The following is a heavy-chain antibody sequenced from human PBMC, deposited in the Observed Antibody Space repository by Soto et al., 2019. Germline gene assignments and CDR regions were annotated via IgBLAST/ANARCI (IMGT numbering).Heavy chain of an antibody. D-gene: IGHD1-26*01. Sequence: QVHLVQSGTEVKKPGASEKISCKASGYMFTGYLLHWVRQAPGQRLEWMGWINAGNGNTKYSQNFQGRATITRDTSATTAYMELNSLKSGDTAVYYCARGVVGATTPIDFWGQGTLLIVSS. V-gene: IGHV1-3*01. CDR3: ARGVVGATTPIDF. J-gene: IGHJ4*02. CDR1: GYMFTGYL. CDR2: INAGNGNT.